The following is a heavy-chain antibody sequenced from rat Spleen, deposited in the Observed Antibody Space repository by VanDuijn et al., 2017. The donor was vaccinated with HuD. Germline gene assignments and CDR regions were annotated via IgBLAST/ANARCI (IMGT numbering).Heavy chain of an antibody. D-gene: IGHD1-6*01. J-gene: IGHJ4*01. V-gene: IGHV5-29*01. CDR3: TTFGYTTDYPIYVMDA. Sequence: EVQLVESGGGLVQPGRSLKLSCAASGFTFSNYGMAWVCQAPTKGLEWVATIIYDGGSTYYRDSVKGRFTISRDNAKSSLYLQMDSLRSEDTATYYCTTFGYTTDYPIYVMDAWGQGASVTVSS. CDR2: IIYDGGST. CDR1: GFTFSNYG.